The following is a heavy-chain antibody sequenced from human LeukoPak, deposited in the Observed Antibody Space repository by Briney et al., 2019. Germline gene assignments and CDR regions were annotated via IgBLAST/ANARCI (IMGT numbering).Heavy chain of an antibody. V-gene: IGHV3-30*18. CDR2: ISYDGSNK. CDR1: GFTFSSYG. Sequence: PGRSLRLSCAASGFTFSSYGIHWVRQAPGKGLEWVAVISYDGSNKYYADSVKGRFTISRDNSKNTLYLQMNSLRAEDTAVYYCAKDRVVVVTAYYYYGMDVWGQGTTVTVSS. D-gene: IGHD2-21*02. J-gene: IGHJ6*02. CDR3: AKDRVVVVTAYYYYGMDV.